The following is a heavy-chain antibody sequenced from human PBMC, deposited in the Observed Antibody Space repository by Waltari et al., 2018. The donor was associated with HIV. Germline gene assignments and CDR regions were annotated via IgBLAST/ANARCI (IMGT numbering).Heavy chain of an antibody. V-gene: IGHV3-30*04. D-gene: IGHD3-3*01. Sequence: QVQLVESGGGVVQPGRSLRLSCEASGFTFSNYAIHWVRQAPGKGLEWVAIKSYDGSNKYYGDSVKGRFTISRDDSKNTLYLQMNTLRPEDTAVYYCARGRASSWSAYQYWGQGTLVTVSS. CDR2: KSYDGSNK. CDR3: ARGRASSWSAYQY. J-gene: IGHJ4*02. CDR1: GFTFSNYA.